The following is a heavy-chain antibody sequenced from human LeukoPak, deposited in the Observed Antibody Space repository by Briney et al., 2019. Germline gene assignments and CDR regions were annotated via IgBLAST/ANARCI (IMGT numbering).Heavy chain of an antibody. D-gene: IGHD6-13*01. V-gene: IGHV1-69*13. Sequence: SVKLSCKASVGTFSSYAISWVRQAPGQGLEWMGGIIPIFGTANYAQKFQGRVTITADESTSTAYMELSSLRSEDTAVYYCARGEGEIAAALFDYWGKGTLVTVSS. CDR1: VGTFSSYA. J-gene: IGHJ4*02. CDR3: ARGEGEIAAALFDY. CDR2: IIPIFGTA.